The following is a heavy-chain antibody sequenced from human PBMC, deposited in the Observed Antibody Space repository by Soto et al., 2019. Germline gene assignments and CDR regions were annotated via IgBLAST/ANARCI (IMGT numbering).Heavy chain of an antibody. Sequence: QVQLVQSGAEVKKPGASVRVSCKASGYTFTRYSINWVRQAPGQGLEWVGWISNYNGDTKYAEKFQGRVSLTTDTSTTTTDMDLRSLTSDDTAVYFCARGDSTGSPTGWFDPWGQGTLVTVSS. V-gene: IGHV1-18*04. J-gene: IGHJ5*02. CDR1: GYTFTRYS. CDR3: ARGDSTGSPTGWFDP. CDR2: ISNYNGDT. D-gene: IGHD6-19*01.